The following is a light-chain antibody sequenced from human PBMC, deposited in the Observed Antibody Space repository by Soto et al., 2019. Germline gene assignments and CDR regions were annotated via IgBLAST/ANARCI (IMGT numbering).Light chain of an antibody. CDR1: HCVGTY. Sequence: EMVLTQSPGTLSLSPGERATRSCRASHCVGTYLAWYQQKPGQAPRLLIHGSSTRATGIPARFSGSGSGTEFTLTISGPQSEDFAVYYCQQHSNWPRTFGQGTMV. V-gene: IGKV3-15*01. J-gene: IGKJ1*01. CDR3: QQHSNWPRT. CDR2: GSS.